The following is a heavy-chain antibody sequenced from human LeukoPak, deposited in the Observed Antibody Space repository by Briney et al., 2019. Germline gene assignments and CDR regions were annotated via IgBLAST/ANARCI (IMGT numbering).Heavy chain of an antibody. Sequence: GGSLRLSCAASGFTFSSYSMNWVRQAPGKGLEWVSSISSSSSYIYYADSVKGRFTISRDNAKNSLYLQMNSLRAEDTAVYYCARGAAIEYSSSSGVYDYWGQGTLVTVSS. CDR3: ARGAAIEYSSSSGVYDY. CDR2: ISSSSSYI. J-gene: IGHJ4*02. D-gene: IGHD6-6*01. V-gene: IGHV3-21*01. CDR1: GFTFSSYS.